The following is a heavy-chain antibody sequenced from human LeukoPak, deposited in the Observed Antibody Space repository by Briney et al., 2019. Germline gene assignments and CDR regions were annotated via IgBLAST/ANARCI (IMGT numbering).Heavy chain of an antibody. J-gene: IGHJ6*03. CDR3: ASFYCSGGSCYQYYYYYYMDV. D-gene: IGHD2-15*01. Sequence: SETLSLTCTVSGGSISSSSYYWGWIRQPPGKGLEWIGNIYYSGSTYYSPSLRSRVTIFVDTSKNQFSLKLSSVTAADTAVYYCASFYCSGGSCYQYYYYYYMDVWGKGTTVTISS. CDR2: IYYSGST. V-gene: IGHV4-39*01. CDR1: GGSISSSSYY.